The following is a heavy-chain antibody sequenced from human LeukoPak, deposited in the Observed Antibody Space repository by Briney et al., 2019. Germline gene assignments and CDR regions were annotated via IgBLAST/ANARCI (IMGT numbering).Heavy chain of an antibody. CDR3: ARWLTTVTTVDY. CDR1: GGSVSSGSHY. Sequence: SETLSLTCTVSGGSVSSGSHYWSWIRQPPGKGLEWIGYIYYSGSTNYNPSLKSRVTISVDTSKNQFSLKLSSVTAADTAVYYCARWLTTVTTVDYWGQGTLVTVSS. J-gene: IGHJ4*02. V-gene: IGHV4-61*01. CDR2: IYYSGST. D-gene: IGHD4-17*01.